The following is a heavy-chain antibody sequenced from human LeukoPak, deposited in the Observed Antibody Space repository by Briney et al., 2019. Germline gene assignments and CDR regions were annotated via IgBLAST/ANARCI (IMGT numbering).Heavy chain of an antibody. CDR2: ISGSGGST. D-gene: IGHD3-22*01. CDR1: GFTLSSYA. J-gene: IGHJ4*02. Sequence: GGSLRHSWAASGFTLSSYAMSWVRQAPGKGLEWVSAISGSGGSTCYEDSVKGRFTISRDNSKNTLYLQMNSLRAEDTAVYYCAKVRSGYYNIDYWGQGTLVTVSS. CDR3: AKVRSGYYNIDY. V-gene: IGHV3-23*01.